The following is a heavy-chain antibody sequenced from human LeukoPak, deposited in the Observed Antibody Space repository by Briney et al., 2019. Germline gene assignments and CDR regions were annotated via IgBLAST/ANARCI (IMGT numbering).Heavy chain of an antibody. CDR3: ARGLSDPNYYYYYMDV. CDR2: ISSSGSTI. CDR1: GFTFSSYE. D-gene: IGHD2-21*02. Sequence: GGSLRLSCAASGFTFSSYEMNWVRQAPGKGLEWVSYISSSGSTIYYADSVKGRFTISRDNAKNSLYLQMNSLRAEDTAVYYCARGLSDPNYYYYYMDVWGKGATVTISS. V-gene: IGHV3-48*03. J-gene: IGHJ6*03.